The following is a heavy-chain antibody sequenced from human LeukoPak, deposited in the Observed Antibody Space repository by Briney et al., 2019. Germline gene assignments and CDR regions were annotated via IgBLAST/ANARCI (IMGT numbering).Heavy chain of an antibody. CDR2: INPNSGGT. V-gene: IGHV1-2*02. CDR1: GYTFTSYT. CDR3: ASKGQDYYYYYMDV. Sequence: ASVKVSCKASGYTFTSYTINWVRQAPGQGLEWMGWINPNSGGTNYAQKFQGRVTMTRDTSISTAYMELSRLRSDDTAVYYCASKGQDYYYYYMDVWGKGTTVTVSS. J-gene: IGHJ6*03.